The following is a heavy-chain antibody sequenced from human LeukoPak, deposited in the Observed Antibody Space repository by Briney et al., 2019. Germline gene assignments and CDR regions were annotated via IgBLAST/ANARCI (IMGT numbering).Heavy chain of an antibody. V-gene: IGHV3-9*01. D-gene: IGHD1-26*01. CDR3: AKDIGSVGALDY. Sequence: GRSLSLSCAASGFTFDDYAMHWVRQAPGKGLEWVSGISWNSGSIGYADSVKGRFTISRDNAKNSLYLQMNSLRAEDTALYYCAKDIGSVGALDYWGQGTLVTVSS. CDR1: GFTFDDYA. CDR2: ISWNSGSI. J-gene: IGHJ4*02.